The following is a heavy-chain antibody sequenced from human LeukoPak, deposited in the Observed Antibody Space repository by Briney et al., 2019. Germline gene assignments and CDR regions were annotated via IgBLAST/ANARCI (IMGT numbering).Heavy chain of an antibody. V-gene: IGHV4-39*07. J-gene: IGHJ3*02. CDR3: ARSSSSSWYRAFDI. CDR2: IYYSGST. D-gene: IGHD6-13*01. CDR1: SGSISSSSYY. Sequence: SETLSLTCTVSSGSISSSSYYWGWIRQPPGKGLEWIGSIYYSGSTYYNPSLKSRVTISVDTSKNQFSLKLNSVTAADTAVYYCARSSSSSWYRAFDIWGQGTMVTVSS.